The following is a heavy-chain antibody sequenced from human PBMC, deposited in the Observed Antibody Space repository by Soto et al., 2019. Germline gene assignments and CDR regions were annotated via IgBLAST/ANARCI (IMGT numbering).Heavy chain of an antibody. CDR2: ISRSGGST. V-gene: IGHV3-64*04. Sequence: GGSLRLSCAASGFTFSSYAMHWVRQAPGKGLEYVSAISRSGGSTYYADSVKGRFTISRDNSKNTLYLQMNSLRAEDTAIYYCAKEGLISITTYDYWGQGTPVTVSS. J-gene: IGHJ4*02. D-gene: IGHD3-16*01. CDR3: AKEGLISITTYDY. CDR1: GFTFSSYA.